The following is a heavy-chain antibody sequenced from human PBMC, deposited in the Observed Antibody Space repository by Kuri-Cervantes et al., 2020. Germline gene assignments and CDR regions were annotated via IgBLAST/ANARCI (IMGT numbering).Heavy chain of an antibody. Sequence: GESLKISCAASGFTFSSYSMHWVRQAPGKGLEWVAVIWYDGSNKYYADSVKGRFTISRDNAKKSLYLQMNSLRVDDTAVYYCTRGEGGITAGGVPLDWGRGTLVTVSS. D-gene: IGHD6-13*01. CDR1: GFTFSSYS. J-gene: IGHJ4*02. V-gene: IGHV3-33*01. CDR2: IWYDGSNK. CDR3: TRGEGGITAGGVPLD.